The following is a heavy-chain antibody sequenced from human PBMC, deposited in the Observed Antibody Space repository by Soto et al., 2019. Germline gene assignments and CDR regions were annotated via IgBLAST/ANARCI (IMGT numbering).Heavy chain of an antibody. D-gene: IGHD3-3*01. V-gene: IGHV4-59*01. CDR3: ARGAERGVYDVWSCVCNAANYYYLDIVV. Sequence: SWTLALTCTVSGGSIGSYYWSCIRQPPGQGLEWIGYIYYSGSTNYNPSLKSRVTISVDTSKNQFSLKLSSVTAADTAVYYCARGAERGVYDVWSCVCNAANYYYLDIVVWGEG. CDR2: IYYSGST. CDR1: GGSIGSYY. J-gene: IGHJ6*02.